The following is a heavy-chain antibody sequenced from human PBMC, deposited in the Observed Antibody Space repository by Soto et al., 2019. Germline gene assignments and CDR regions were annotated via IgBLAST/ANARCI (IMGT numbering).Heavy chain of an antibody. CDR1: GFTFSSYA. Sequence: GGSLRLSCAASGFTFSSYAMSWVRQAPGKGLEWVSAISGSGGSTYYADSVKGRFTISRDNSKNTLYPQMNSLRAEDTAVYYCARDGWYYDFWSGYRTRNWFDPWGQGTLVTVSS. J-gene: IGHJ5*02. D-gene: IGHD3-3*01. V-gene: IGHV3-23*01. CDR2: ISGSGGST. CDR3: ARDGWYYDFWSGYRTRNWFDP.